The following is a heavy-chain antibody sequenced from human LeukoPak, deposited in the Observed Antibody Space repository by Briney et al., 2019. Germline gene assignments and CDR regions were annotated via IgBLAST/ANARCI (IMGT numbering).Heavy chain of an antibody. D-gene: IGHD4-17*01. Sequence: GGSLRLSCAASGFTFSSYGMLWVRQAPGKGLEGVAVISYDGSNKYYADSVKGRFTISRDNSKNTLYLQMNSLRAEDTAVYYCAKAGSYGDLDYWGQGTLVTVSS. V-gene: IGHV3-30*18. CDR1: GFTFSSYG. J-gene: IGHJ4*02. CDR2: ISYDGSNK. CDR3: AKAGSYGDLDY.